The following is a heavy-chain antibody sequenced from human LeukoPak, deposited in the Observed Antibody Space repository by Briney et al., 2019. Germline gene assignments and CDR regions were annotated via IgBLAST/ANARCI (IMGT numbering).Heavy chain of an antibody. CDR1: GGSISSSSYY. V-gene: IGHV4-39*01. CDR3: ARHRSQKTYSGYDYRRGYRYGPPYW. Sequence: SETLSLTCTVSGGSISSSSYYWGWIRQPPGKGLEWIGSIYYSGSTYYNPSLKSRVTISVDTSKNQFSLKLSSVTAADTAVYYCARHRSQKTYSGYDYRRGYRYGPPYWWGQGTLVTVSS. CDR2: IYYSGST. J-gene: IGHJ4*02. D-gene: IGHD5-12*01.